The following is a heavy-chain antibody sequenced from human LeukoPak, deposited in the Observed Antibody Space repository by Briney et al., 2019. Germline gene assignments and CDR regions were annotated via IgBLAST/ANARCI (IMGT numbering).Heavy chain of an antibody. J-gene: IGHJ3*02. CDR2: LCGRGGST. D-gene: IGHD3-22*01. V-gene: IGHV3-23*01. Sequence: PGGSLSLSCGASGFPFRRCPMRWVRGSPGEGVEWVSALCGRGGSTYYAASVKGRFTIPRDNSKNKLYLQMNSPRAENTAVYYCAKGPYYYDSSGYPSIWGQGTMATVSS. CDR1: GFPFRRCP. CDR3: AKGPYYYDSSGYPSI.